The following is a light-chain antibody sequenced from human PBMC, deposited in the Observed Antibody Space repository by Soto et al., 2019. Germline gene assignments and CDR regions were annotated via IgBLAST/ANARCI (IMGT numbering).Light chain of an antibody. J-gene: IGKJ2*01. CDR2: SAS. CDR1: QSVTNDY. Sequence: DIVLTQSPGSLSLSPGQRATLSCRASQSVTNDYLAWYQQKFGQAPRLLIRSASRRATDIPDRFSGSGSGTDFTLTISRLEPEDSAIYFCQQYGQSPRTFGQGTKLEIK. CDR3: QQYGQSPRT. V-gene: IGKV3-20*01.